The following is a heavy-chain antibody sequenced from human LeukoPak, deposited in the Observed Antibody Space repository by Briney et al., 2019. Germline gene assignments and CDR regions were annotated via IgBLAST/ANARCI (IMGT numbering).Heavy chain of an antibody. CDR1: GFTFSSYA. V-gene: IGHV3-23*01. CDR3: AKTLVTTGLNPFDY. J-gene: IGHJ4*02. CDR2: ISGSGGGT. Sequence: PGGSLRLSCAASGFTFSSYAMSWVRQAPGKGLQWFSAISGSGGGTYYADSVKGRFTISRDNSMNTLYLQMNRLRADDTAVYYCAKTLVTTGLNPFDYWGQGTLVTVSS. D-gene: IGHD4-11*01.